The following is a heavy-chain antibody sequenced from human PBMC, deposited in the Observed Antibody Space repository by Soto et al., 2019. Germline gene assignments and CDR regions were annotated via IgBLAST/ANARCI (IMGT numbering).Heavy chain of an antibody. D-gene: IGHD6-13*01. V-gene: IGHV3-11*03. CDR3: ARIIAAAGGRRYFDL. CDR2: INSSSSYT. J-gene: IGHJ2*01. CDR1: GFTFSDYY. Sequence: ESGGGLVKPGGSLRLSCAASGFTFSDYYMSWIRQAPGKGLEWVSYINSSSSYTNYADSVKGRFTISRDNAQNSLYLQMNSLRAEDTAVYYCARIIAAAGGRRYFDLWGRGTLVTVSS.